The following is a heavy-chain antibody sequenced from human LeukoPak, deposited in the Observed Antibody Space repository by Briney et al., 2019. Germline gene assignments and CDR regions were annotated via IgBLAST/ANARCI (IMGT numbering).Heavy chain of an antibody. J-gene: IGHJ4*02. CDR1: GSTFSSYS. CDR3: ARAKQAAGNRYFDY. V-gene: IGHV3-21*01. CDR2: ISSSSSYI. Sequence: GGSLRLSCAASGSTFSSYSMNWVRQAPGKGLEWVSSISSSSSYIYYADSVKGRFTISRDNAKNSLYLQMNSLRAEDTAVYYCARAKQAAGNRYFDYWGQGTLVTVSS. D-gene: IGHD6-13*01.